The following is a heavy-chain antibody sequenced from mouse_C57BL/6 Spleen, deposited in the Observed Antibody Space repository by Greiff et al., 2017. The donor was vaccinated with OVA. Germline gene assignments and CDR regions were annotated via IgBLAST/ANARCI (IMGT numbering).Heavy chain of an antibody. CDR2: IYPGSGST. CDR3: ARLNYDYDPYFDY. V-gene: IGHV1-55*01. CDR1: GYTFTSYW. Sequence: QVQLKQSGAELVKPGASVKMSCKASGYTFTSYWITWVKQRPGQGLEWIGDIYPGSGSTNYNEKFKSKATLTVDTSSSTAYMQLSSLTSEDSAVYYCARLNYDYDPYFDYWGQGTTLTVSS. D-gene: IGHD2-4*01. J-gene: IGHJ2*01.